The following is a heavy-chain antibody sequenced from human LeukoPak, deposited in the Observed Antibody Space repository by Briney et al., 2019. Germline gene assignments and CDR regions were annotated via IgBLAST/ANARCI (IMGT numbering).Heavy chain of an antibody. V-gene: IGHV1-18*04. Sequence: ASVKVSCKASGYSFTNNGFSWVQQAPGQGLEWMGWISGYNGKTNYAQKFQGRVTMTTDTSTSTGYMELRNLRSDDTAVYYCARDDGWSVLRFDPWGQGTLVIVSS. CDR1: GYSFTNNG. D-gene: IGHD3-3*01. CDR3: ARDDGWSVLRFDP. J-gene: IGHJ5*02. CDR2: ISGYNGKT.